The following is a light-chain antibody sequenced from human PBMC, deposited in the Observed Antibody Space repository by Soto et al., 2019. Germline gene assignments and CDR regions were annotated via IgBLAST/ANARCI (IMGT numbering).Light chain of an antibody. J-gene: IGKJ1*01. Sequence: DIQMTQSPSTLFGSVGDRVTITCRASQTISSWLAWYQQKPGKAPKLLIYKASTLKSGVPSRFSGSGSGTEFTLTISSLQPDDFATYYCQHYNSYSEAVGQGTKVELK. CDR1: QTISSW. CDR2: KAS. V-gene: IGKV1-5*03. CDR3: QHYNSYSEA.